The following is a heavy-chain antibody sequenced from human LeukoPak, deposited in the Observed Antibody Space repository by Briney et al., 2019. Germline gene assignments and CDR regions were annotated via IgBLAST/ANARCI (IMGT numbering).Heavy chain of an antibody. V-gene: IGHV3-30*02. CDR1: GLTFSSYG. Sequence: GGSLRLSCAASGLTFSSYGMHWVRQAPGKGLEWVAFIRSDESTKYYADSVKGRFTISRDTSKNTLYLEMNSLRPEDTALYYCVRYISSWAQTLLDYWGQGTLVTVSS. D-gene: IGHD6-13*01. J-gene: IGHJ4*02. CDR3: VRYISSWAQTLLDY. CDR2: IRSDESTK.